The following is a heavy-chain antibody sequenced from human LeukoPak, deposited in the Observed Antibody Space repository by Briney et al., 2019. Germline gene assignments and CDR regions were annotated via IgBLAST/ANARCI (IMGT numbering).Heavy chain of an antibody. J-gene: IGHJ4*02. CDR2: ISSSGTYL. CDR1: GFTFSSYT. D-gene: IGHD6-13*01. CDR3: AREMGIAAAGMGY. V-gene: IGHV3-21*04. Sequence: GGSLRLSCAASGFTFSSYTMNWVRQAPGEGLEWVSSISSSGTYLYYADSVKGRFTISRDNSKNTLYLQMNSLRAEDTAVYYCAREMGIAAAGMGYWGQGTLVTVSS.